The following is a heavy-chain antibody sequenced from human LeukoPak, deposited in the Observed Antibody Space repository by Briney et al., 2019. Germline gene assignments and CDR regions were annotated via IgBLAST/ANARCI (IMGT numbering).Heavy chain of an antibody. Sequence: GGSLRLSCAASGFTFSSYSMTWVRQAPGKGLEWVSFISSSSSTIYYADSVKGRFTISRDNAKNSLYLQMNSLRAEDTAVYYCARDRGGSYSAIDYWGQGTLVTVSS. CDR1: GFTFSSYS. J-gene: IGHJ4*02. CDR2: ISSSSSTI. V-gene: IGHV3-48*04. D-gene: IGHD1-26*01. CDR3: ARDRGGSYSAIDY.